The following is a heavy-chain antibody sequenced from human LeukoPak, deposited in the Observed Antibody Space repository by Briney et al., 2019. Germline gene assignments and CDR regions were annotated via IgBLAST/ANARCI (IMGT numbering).Heavy chain of an antibody. CDR3: ARGRIAVAEGYFDL. CDR2: IYSGGST. D-gene: IGHD6-19*01. Sequence: GGSLRLSCAASGFTFSTTWMHWVRQTPGKGLEWVSVIYSGGSTYYADSVKGRFTISRDNSKNTLYLQMNSLRAEDTAVYYCARGRIAVAEGYFDLWGRGTLVTVSS. CDR1: GFTFSTTW. J-gene: IGHJ2*01. V-gene: IGHV3-53*01.